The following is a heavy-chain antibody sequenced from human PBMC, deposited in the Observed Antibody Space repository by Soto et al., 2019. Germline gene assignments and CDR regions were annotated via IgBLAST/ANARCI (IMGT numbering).Heavy chain of an antibody. D-gene: IGHD4-17*01. CDR2: INRASIYI. Sequence: PGGSLRLSCAASGFTFSTYDMNWVRQAPGKGLEWVSSINRASIYIYYADSVRGRFTISRDNAKNSLYLQMDSLRVEDTAVYYCARRTVTTYHYFDYWGQGTLVTVSS. CDR3: ARRTVTTYHYFDY. J-gene: IGHJ4*02. CDR1: GFTFSTYD. V-gene: IGHV3-21*01.